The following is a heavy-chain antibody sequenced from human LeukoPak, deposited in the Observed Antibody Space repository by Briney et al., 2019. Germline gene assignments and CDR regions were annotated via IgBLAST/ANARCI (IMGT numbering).Heavy chain of an antibody. Sequence: SGTLSLTCAVSGGSISSSNWWSWVRQPPGKGLEWIGEIYHSGSTNYNPSLKSRVTISVDKSKNQFSLKLSSVTAADTAVYYCARPRRAGTKYDAFDIWGQGTMVTVSS. V-gene: IGHV4-4*02. CDR1: GGSISSSNW. CDR2: IYHSGST. CDR3: ARPRRAGTKYDAFDI. D-gene: IGHD6-19*01. J-gene: IGHJ3*02.